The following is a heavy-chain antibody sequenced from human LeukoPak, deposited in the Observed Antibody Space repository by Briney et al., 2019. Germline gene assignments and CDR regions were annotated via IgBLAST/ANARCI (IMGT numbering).Heavy chain of an antibody. CDR3: ARDSRYYYGSGSDY. CDR2: IKQDGSEK. D-gene: IGHD3-10*01. CDR1: GFTFSSYW. J-gene: IGHJ4*02. V-gene: IGHV3-7*01. Sequence: PGGSLRLSCAASGFTFSSYWMSWVRQAPGKGLEWVANIKQDGSEKYYVDSVKGRFTISRDIAKNSLYLQMNSLRAEDTAVYYCARDSRYYYGSGSDYWGQGTLVTVSS.